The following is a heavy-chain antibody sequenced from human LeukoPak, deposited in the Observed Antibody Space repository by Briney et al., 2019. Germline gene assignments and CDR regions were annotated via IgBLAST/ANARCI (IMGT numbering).Heavy chain of an antibody. CDR1: GYTFTDYY. J-gene: IGHJ4*02. CDR2: INPYSGGT. D-gene: IGHD1-26*01. V-gene: IGHV1-2*02. Sequence: GASVTVSCKASGYTFTDYYLHWVRQAPGQGLERMGWINPYSGGTNYAQNFQGRVTMTRDTSISTGYMELSRLGSDDTALYYCARIRGGNNYHFDYWGLGTLVTVSS. CDR3: ARIRGGNNYHFDY.